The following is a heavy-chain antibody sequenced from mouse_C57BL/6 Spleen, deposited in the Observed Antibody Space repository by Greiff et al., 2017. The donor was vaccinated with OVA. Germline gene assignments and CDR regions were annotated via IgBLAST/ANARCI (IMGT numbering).Heavy chain of an antibody. CDR1: GFNIKDYY. CDR2: IDPEDGDT. D-gene: IGHD2-4*01. Sequence: VHVKQSGAELVRPGASVKLSCTASGFNIKDYYMHWVKQRPEQGLEWIGRIDPEDGDTEYAPKFQGKATMTADTSSNTAYLQLSSLTSEDTAVYYCSIYYDYLFAYWGQGTLVTVSA. CDR3: SIYYDYLFAY. V-gene: IGHV14-1*01. J-gene: IGHJ3*01.